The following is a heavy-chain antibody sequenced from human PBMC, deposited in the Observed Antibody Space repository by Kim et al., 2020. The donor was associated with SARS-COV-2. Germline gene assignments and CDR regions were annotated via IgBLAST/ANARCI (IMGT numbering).Heavy chain of an antibody. CDR1: GFTFTGHA. J-gene: IGHJ4*02. V-gene: IGHV3-23*01. CDR2: IDGSDGTT. Sequence: GGSLRLSCTTSGFTFTGHAMSWVRQAPGRGLEWVSSIDGSDGTTYYVDSVKGRFSISRDDSKNTLYLQMSALRADDTAAYYCLKGGWGCICDYWGEGTLATAS. D-gene: IGHD2-21*01. CDR3: LKGGWGCICDY.